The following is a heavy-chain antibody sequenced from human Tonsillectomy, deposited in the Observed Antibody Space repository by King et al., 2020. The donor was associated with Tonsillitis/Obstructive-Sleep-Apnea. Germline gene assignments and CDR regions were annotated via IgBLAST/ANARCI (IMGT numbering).Heavy chain of an antibody. CDR3: AASTMVQGVSPNNPLYYYYYYMDV. D-gene: IGHD3-10*01. V-gene: IGHV1-69*12. J-gene: IGHJ6*03. Sequence: VQLVQSGAEVKKPGSSVKVSCKASGGTFSSYGISWVRQAPGQGLEWMGGIIPIFGTTNYAQKFQGRVTITADESTSTAYMELSSLGSEDTAVYYCAASTMVQGVSPNNPLYYYYYYMDVWGKGTTVTVSS. CDR2: IIPIFGTT. CDR1: GGTFSSYG.